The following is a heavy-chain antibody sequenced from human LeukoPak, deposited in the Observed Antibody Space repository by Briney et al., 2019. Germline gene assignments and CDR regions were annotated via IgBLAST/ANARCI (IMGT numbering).Heavy chain of an antibody. D-gene: IGHD4-17*01. CDR1: GGSISSGGYS. CDR2: IYYSGST. V-gene: IGHV4-31*03. CDR3: ARIPDYGDYGGGY. Sequence: SETLSLTCTVSGGSISSGGYSWSWIRQHPGKGLEWIGYIYYSGSTYYNPSLKSRVTISVDTSKNQFSLKLSSVTAADTAVYYCARIPDYGDYGGGYWGQGTLVTVSS. J-gene: IGHJ4*02.